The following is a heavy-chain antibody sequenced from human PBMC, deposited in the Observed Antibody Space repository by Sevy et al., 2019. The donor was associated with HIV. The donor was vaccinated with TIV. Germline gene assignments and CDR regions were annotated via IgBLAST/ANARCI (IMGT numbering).Heavy chain of an antibody. D-gene: IGHD3-22*01. J-gene: IGHJ2*01. Sequence: GGSLRLSCAASGFTFSNYAMSWVRQAPGKGLEWVASISGSGGSTKYADSGKGRFTISRDNSKNTLYLQMNGLRAEDTAVYYCAKLSRPPLIVPWYFDLWGRGTLVTVSS. V-gene: IGHV3-23*01. CDR3: AKLSRPPLIVPWYFDL. CDR1: GFTFSNYA. CDR2: ISGSGGST.